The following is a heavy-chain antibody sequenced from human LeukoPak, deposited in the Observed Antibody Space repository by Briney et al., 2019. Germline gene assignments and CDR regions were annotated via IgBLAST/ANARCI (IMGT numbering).Heavy chain of an antibody. CDR3: ARDVTGSYTFDY. CDR1: GFTFSSHA. D-gene: IGHD1-26*01. Sequence: GGSLRPSCAASGFTFSSHAMHWVRQAPGKGLEWVAVISTDGSRQYCADSVKGRFATSRDNSKSTLHLQMSSLRPEDTAVYNCARDVTGSYTFDYWGQGSLVTVSS. J-gene: IGHJ4*02. V-gene: IGHV3-30*09. CDR2: ISTDGSRQ.